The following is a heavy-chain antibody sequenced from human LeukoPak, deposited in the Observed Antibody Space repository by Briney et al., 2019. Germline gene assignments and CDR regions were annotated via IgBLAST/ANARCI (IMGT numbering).Heavy chain of an antibody. J-gene: IGHJ3*01. Sequence: GASVKVSCKASGGTFSSYAISWVRQAPGQGLEWMGWINSNSGGTNYAQKFQGRVTMTRDTSISTAYMELSRLRSDDTAVYYCARAPIFGVVTPWGQGTMVTVSS. D-gene: IGHD3-3*01. CDR3: ARAPIFGVVTP. CDR1: GGTFSSYA. CDR2: INSNSGGT. V-gene: IGHV1-2*02.